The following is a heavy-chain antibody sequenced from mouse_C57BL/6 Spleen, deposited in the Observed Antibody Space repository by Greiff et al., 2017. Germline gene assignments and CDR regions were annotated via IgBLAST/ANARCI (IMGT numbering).Heavy chain of an antibody. V-gene: IGHV1-82*01. CDR1: GYAFSSSW. J-gene: IGHJ2*01. CDR2: IYPGDGDT. Sequence: QVQLQQSGPELVKPGASVKISCKASGYAFSSSWMNWVKQRPGKGLEGIGRIYPGDGDTNYNGKFKGKATLTADKSSSTAYMQLSSLTSEDSAVYFCASEGYFDYWGQGTTLTVSS. CDR3: ASEGYFDY.